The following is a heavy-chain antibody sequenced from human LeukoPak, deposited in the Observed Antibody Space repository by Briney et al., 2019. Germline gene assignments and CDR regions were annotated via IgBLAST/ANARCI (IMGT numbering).Heavy chain of an antibody. CDR3: ARGDLTGVRPRYFYYGMDV. D-gene: IGHD3-3*01. V-gene: IGHV4-38-2*02. CDR2: IYYTGIT. CDR1: SYSIRNGYY. J-gene: IGHJ6*02. Sequence: SSETLSLTCNVSSYSIRNGYYWGWVRQSPGKGLEWIGSIYYTGITYYNPSLKSRVTISIDTSKNQFSLKLTSVTATDTAVYYCARGDLTGVRPRYFYYGMDVWGQGTSVTVSS.